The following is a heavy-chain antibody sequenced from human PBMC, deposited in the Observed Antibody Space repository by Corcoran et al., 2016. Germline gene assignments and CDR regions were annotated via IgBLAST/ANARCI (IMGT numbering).Heavy chain of an antibody. Sequence: QVQLVQSGAEVKKPGSSVKVSCKASGGTFSSYAISWVRQAPGQGLEWMGGIIPIFGTANYAQKFQGRVTITADESTSTAYMELSSLRSEDTAVYYCARGGEWELLPLYYYYGMDVWGQGTTVTVSS. J-gene: IGHJ6*02. D-gene: IGHD1-26*01. CDR3: ARGGEWELLPLYYYYGMDV. V-gene: IGHV1-69*01. CDR2: IIPIFGTA. CDR1: GGTFSSYA.